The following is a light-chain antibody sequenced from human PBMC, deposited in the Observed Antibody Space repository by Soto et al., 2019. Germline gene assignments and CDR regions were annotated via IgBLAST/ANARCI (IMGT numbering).Light chain of an antibody. CDR2: VNSDGSH. CDR3: QTWGTGIEGV. CDR1: SGHRSYA. Sequence: QPVLSQSPSASASLGASVNLTCTLNSGHRSYAIAWHQQQPEKGPRYLMKVNSDGSHSKGDGIPDRFSGSSSGAERYLTISSLQSEDEADYYCQTWGTGIEGVFGGGTKLTVL. J-gene: IGLJ2*01. V-gene: IGLV4-69*01.